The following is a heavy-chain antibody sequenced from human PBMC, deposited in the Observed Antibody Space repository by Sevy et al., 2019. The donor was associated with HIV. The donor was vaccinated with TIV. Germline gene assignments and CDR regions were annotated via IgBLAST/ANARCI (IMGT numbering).Heavy chain of an antibody. J-gene: IGHJ4*02. V-gene: IGHV3-74*01. D-gene: IGHD3-16*01. CDR3: VKDFGGPTDY. CDR2: MNEDGSVT. Sequence: GGSLRLSCAGSGFSITSYWMHWVRQAPGKGLVWVSRMNEDGSVTNHADSVRGRFTISRDIAKNTLYLQMNSLSVDDTAVHYCVKDFGGPTDYWGQGNVVTVSS. CDR1: GFSITSYW.